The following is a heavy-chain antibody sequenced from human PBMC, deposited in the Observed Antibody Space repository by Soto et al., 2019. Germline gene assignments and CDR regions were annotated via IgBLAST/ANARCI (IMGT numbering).Heavy chain of an antibody. D-gene: IGHD3-22*01. CDR3: AKTITTYSGDSRGRGALVDY. Sequence: GGSLRLSCAASGFTFSTYGMHWVRQPPGKGLEWVAVISSDGKSEHYADPVKGRFSISRDNSKNTLSMQMNSLRVEDTAVYYCAKTITTYSGDSRGRGALVDYWGQGTLVTVSS. CDR1: GFTFSTYG. V-gene: IGHV3-30*18. CDR2: ISSDGKSE. J-gene: IGHJ4*02.